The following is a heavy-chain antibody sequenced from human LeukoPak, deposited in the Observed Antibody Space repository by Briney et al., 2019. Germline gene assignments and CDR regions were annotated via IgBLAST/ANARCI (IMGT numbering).Heavy chain of an antibody. CDR3: AREMGSPPYYFDY. CDR1: GFTFSSYW. J-gene: IGHJ4*02. Sequence: GGSLRLSCAASGFTFSSYWMSWVRQAPGKGLEWVANIKQDGSEKYYVDSVKGRLTISRDNAKNSLYLQMNSLRAEDTAVYYCAREMGSPPYYFDYWGQGTLVTVSS. D-gene: IGHD2-8*01. CDR2: IKQDGSEK. V-gene: IGHV3-7*01.